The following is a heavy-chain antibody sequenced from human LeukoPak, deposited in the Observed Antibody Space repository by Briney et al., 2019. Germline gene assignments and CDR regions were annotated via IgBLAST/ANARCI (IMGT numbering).Heavy chain of an antibody. D-gene: IGHD2-2*01. CDR2: ISGSGSST. CDR1: AFTFSSYA. CDR3: AKDGGVVVPAAIERDYYCGMDV. V-gene: IGHV3-23*01. J-gene: IGHJ6*02. Sequence: GGSLRLSCAASAFTFSSYAMSWVRQAPGKGLEWVSGISGSGSSTYYADSVKGRFTISRDNSKNTLYLQMNSLRAEDTAVYYCAKDGGVVVPAAIERDYYCGMDVWGQGTTVTVSS.